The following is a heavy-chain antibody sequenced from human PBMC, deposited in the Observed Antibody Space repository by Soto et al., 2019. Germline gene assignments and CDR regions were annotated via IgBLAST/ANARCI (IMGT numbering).Heavy chain of an antibody. Sequence: SETLSLTCTVSGGSISSGGYYWIWIRQHPGKGLEWIGYIYYSGSTYYNPSLKSRVTISVDTSKNQFSLKLSSVTAADTAVYYCATSRRGKGNWFDPWGQGTLVTVST. J-gene: IGHJ5*02. CDR1: GGSISSGGYY. V-gene: IGHV4-31*03. CDR3: ATSRRGKGNWFDP. CDR2: IYYSGST.